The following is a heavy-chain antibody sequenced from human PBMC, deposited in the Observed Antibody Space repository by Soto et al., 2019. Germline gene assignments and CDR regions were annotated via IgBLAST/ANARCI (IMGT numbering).Heavy chain of an antibody. J-gene: IGHJ6*02. CDR3: ARDVAAAGTGAGLDV. D-gene: IGHD6-13*01. Sequence: EASVKVSCKASGGTFSSYAISWVRQAPGQGLEWMGGIIPIFGTANYAQKFQGRVTITADESTSTAYMELSSLRSEDTAVYYCARDVAAAGTGAGLDVWGQGTTVTVSS. CDR2: IIPIFGTA. V-gene: IGHV1-69*13. CDR1: GGTFSSYA.